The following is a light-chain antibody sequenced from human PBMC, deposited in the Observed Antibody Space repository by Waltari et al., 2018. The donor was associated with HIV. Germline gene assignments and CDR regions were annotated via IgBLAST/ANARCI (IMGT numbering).Light chain of an antibody. J-gene: IGKJ1*01. V-gene: IGKV3-15*01. CDR3: QQYHDWPPWT. Sequence: EILMTQSPGTLSVSPGTRVTLSCRASQSISTNLAWYQQKPGQAPRLLIYGASTRATGIPARCSGRGSGTDFTLTISRLQSEDLAVYYCQQYHDWPPWTFGQGTKVAIK. CDR2: GAS. CDR1: QSISTN.